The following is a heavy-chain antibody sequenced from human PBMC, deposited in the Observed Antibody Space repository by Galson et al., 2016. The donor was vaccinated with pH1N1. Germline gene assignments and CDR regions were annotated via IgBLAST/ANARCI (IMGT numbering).Heavy chain of an antibody. J-gene: IGHJ6*03. CDR2: INPDSGNT. CDR1: GYTFTGNY. CDR3: AMVPRGEFLYDMDV. D-gene: IGHD3-16*01. Sequence: SVKVSCKASGYTFTGNYVHWVRQAPGQGLEWMGWINPDSGNTNYAQKLQGRVTMTTDTSTTTAYMALRSLRSDDTAVYYCAMVPRGEFLYDMDVWGKGTTVTVSS. V-gene: IGHV1-18*04.